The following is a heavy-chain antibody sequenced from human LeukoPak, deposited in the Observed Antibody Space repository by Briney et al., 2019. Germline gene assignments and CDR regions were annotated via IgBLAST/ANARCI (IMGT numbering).Heavy chain of an antibody. CDR3: AKTKYGGNSYFDY. CDR2: IWYDESNK. Sequence: GGSLRLSCAASGFTFSSYGMHWVRQAPGKGLEWVAVIWYDESNKYYADSVKGRFTISRDNSKNTLYLQMNSLRAEDTAVYYCAKTKYGGNSYFDYWGQGTLVTVSS. D-gene: IGHD4-23*01. CDR1: GFTFSSYG. J-gene: IGHJ4*02. V-gene: IGHV3-33*06.